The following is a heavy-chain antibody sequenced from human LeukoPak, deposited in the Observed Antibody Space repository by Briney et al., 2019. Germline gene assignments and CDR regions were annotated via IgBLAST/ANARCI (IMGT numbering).Heavy chain of an antibody. CDR2: IYPGDSDT. CDR3: ARQYYYDSSPHYYAY. J-gene: IGHJ4*02. D-gene: IGHD3-22*01. Sequence: GESLKISCTGSGYGFTSYWIAWVRQMPGKGLEWMGIIYPGDSDTRYSPSFQGQVTIPADKSISTAYLQWSSLRASDTAIYYCARQYYYDSSPHYYAYWGRGTLVTVSS. CDR1: GYGFTSYW. V-gene: IGHV5-51*01.